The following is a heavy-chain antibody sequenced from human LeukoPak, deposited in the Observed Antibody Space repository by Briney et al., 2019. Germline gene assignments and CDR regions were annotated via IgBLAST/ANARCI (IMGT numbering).Heavy chain of an antibody. Sequence: GGSLRLSCVASGFTFKISAMAWVRQAPGKGLEWDSIISGSGDSTDYSNSVKGHFTISRDNSKNTVFLQMDSLRVEDSAVYFCVQTYCSTTRCSPGFDNWAREPWSPSPQ. CDR1: GFTFKISA. CDR2: ISGSGDST. J-gene: IGHJ4*02. CDR3: VQTYCSTTRCSPGFDN. V-gene: IGHV3-23*01. D-gene: IGHD2-2*01.